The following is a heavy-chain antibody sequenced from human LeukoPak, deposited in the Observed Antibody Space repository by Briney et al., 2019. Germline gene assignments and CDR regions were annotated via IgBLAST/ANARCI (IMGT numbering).Heavy chain of an antibody. CDR1: GFTFSSYS. CDR3: ARMATITDY. Sequence: GGSLRLSCAASGFTFSSYSMNWVRQAPGKGLEWVSYISSSRSTIYYADSVKGRFTISRDNAKNSLYLQMNSLRAEDTAVYYCARMATITDYWGQGTLVTVSS. D-gene: IGHD5-24*01. J-gene: IGHJ4*02. V-gene: IGHV3-48*01. CDR2: ISSSRSTI.